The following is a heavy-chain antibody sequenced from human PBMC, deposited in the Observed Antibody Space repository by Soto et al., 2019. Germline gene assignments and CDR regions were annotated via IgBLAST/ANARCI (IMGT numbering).Heavy chain of an antibody. J-gene: IGHJ4*02. CDR2: IWYDGSNK. D-gene: IGHD3-3*01. V-gene: IGHV3-33*01. Sequence: QVQLVESGGGVVQPGRSLRLSCAASGFTFSSYGMHWVRQAPGKGLEWVAVIWYDGSNKYYADSVKGRFTISRDNSKNTLYLQMNSLRAEDTAVYYCARGEAYYDFWSGYYKSRYLFDYWGQGTLVTFSS. CDR1: GFTFSSYG. CDR3: ARGEAYYDFWSGYYKSRYLFDY.